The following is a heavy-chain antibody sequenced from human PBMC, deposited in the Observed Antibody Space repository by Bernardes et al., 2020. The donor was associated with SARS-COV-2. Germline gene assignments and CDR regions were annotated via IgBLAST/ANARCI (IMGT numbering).Heavy chain of an antibody. CDR3: ARPEIYSGYEN. CDR2: IYPGDSDT. CDR1: VYSFTSHL. D-gene: IGHD5-12*01. V-gene: IGHV5-51*01. J-gene: IGHJ4*02. Sequence: ESLKIPSEAAVYSFTSHLISWVRPLPGKGLEWMGTIYPGDSDTRYSPSFEGQVTISADKSISTAYLQWSSLKASDTAIYYCARPEIYSGYENWGQGTLVTVSS.